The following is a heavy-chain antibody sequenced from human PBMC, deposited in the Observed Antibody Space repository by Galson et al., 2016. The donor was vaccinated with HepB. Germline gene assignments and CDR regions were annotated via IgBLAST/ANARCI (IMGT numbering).Heavy chain of an antibody. CDR2: MNPNTGDT. CDR3: AGVYGGYETYYYGMDA. J-gene: IGHJ6*02. D-gene: IGHD3-16*01. Sequence: SVKVSCKASGYGITGYYMHWVRQAPGQGLEWMGRMNPNTGDTDYAQKFQGRVTMTGDTSIRTAYMELSGLGGDETAVYYCAGVYGGYETYYYGMDAWGQGTTVTVS. CDR1: GYGITGYY. V-gene: IGHV1-2*06.